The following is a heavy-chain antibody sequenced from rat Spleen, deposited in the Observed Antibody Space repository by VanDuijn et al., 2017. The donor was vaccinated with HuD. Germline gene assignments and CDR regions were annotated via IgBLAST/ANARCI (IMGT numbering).Heavy chain of an antibody. J-gene: IGHJ2*01. D-gene: IGHD1-9*01. CDR3: ARPTTGIPFNY. CDR1: GFSFSDFD. Sequence: EVQMVESGGGLVQPGRSLKLSCAASGFSFSDFDMAWVRQAPTKGLEWVASISTGDDDTYYRDSVKGRFTISRDDEESTLYLQMDSLRSEDTAIYYCARPTTGIPFNYWGQGVMVTVSS. CDR2: ISTGDDDT. V-gene: IGHV5S23*01.